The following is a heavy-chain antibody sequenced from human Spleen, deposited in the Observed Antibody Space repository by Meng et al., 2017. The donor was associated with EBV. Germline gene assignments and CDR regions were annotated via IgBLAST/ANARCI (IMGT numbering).Heavy chain of an antibody. Sequence: QQWGPGLLKRPAIPSLTSPASGDSVSRCDYCWAWIRRPPGKGLDWIGSIYYTGSSHCSPSLESRVTILVDTSKNQFSLKLRSVSAADTAVYYCARSKGNWFDPWGQGTLVTVSS. CDR3: ARSKGNWFDP. V-gene: IGHV4-39*07. CDR2: IYYTGSS. D-gene: IGHD4-11*01. CDR1: GDSVSRCDYC. J-gene: IGHJ5*02.